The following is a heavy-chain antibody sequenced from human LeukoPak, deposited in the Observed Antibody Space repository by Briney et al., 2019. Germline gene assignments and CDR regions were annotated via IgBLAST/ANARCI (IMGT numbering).Heavy chain of an antibody. Sequence: ASVKVSCKSSGYTFTDNYIHWVRQAPGQGLEWMGWINPNSGDTNYAQKFQGRVTMTRDTSISTAYMELSRLRSDDTAVYYCARAYGSGSLIDYWGQGTLVTVSS. CDR3: ARAYGSGSLIDY. D-gene: IGHD3-10*01. CDR2: INPNSGDT. CDR1: GYTFTDNY. J-gene: IGHJ4*02. V-gene: IGHV1-2*02.